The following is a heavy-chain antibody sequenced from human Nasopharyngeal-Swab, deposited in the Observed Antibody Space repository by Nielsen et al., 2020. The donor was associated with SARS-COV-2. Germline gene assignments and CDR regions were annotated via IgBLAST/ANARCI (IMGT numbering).Heavy chain of an antibody. CDR2: ISGSGGST. V-gene: IGHV3-23*01. D-gene: IGHD3-22*01. J-gene: IGHJ2*01. CDR3: EKCGGSSGYYFSDGYFDL. Sequence: GESLKISCAASGFTFSSYAMSWVRQAPGKGLEWVSAISGSGGSTYYADSVKGRFTISRDNSKNTLYLQMNSLRAEDTAVYYCEKCGGSSGYYFSDGYFDLWGRGTLVTVSS. CDR1: GFTFSSYA.